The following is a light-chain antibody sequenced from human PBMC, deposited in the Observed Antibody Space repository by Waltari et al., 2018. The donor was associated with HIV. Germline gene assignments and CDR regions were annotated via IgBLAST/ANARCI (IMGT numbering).Light chain of an antibody. CDR3: TSYAGRSNGWV. CDR1: SSDIGGYNY. CDR2: EVK. J-gene: IGLJ3*02. V-gene: IGLV2-8*01. Sequence: QSALTQPPSASGSPGQSVTISCTGTSSDIGGYNYVSWYQQYPGKAPKLIIYEVKKRPSAVPDRFSGSKSGNAASLTVSGLQAEDEADYCCTSYAGRSNGWVFGGGTKLTVL.